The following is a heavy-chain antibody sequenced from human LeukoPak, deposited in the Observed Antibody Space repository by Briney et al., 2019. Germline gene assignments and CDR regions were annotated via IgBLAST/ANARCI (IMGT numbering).Heavy chain of an antibody. D-gene: IGHD5-12*01. Sequence: SETLSLTCTVSGGSISSSSYYWGWIRQPPGKGLEWIGSIYYSGSTSYNPSLKSRVTMSVDTSKNQFSLKLNSVTAADTAVYYCARASSSGYDFDYWGQGTLVTVSS. CDR3: ARASSSGYDFDY. J-gene: IGHJ4*02. CDR1: GGSISSSSYY. V-gene: IGHV4-39*07. CDR2: IYYSGST.